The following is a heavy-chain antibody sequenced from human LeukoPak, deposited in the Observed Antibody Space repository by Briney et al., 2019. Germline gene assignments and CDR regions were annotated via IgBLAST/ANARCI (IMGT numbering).Heavy chain of an antibody. D-gene: IGHD6-13*01. V-gene: IGHV1-69*06. CDR2: IIPMFDTP. CDR1: GDTFTTYA. J-gene: IGHJ4*02. CDR3: AHPKLYSSSWYFDY. Sequence: GASVKVSCKASGDTFTTYAIIWVRQAPGQGLEWMGGIIPMFDTPNYAQKFQGRVTITADKSTSTAYMELSSLRSEDTAVYYCAHPKLYSSSWYFDYWGQGTLVTVSS.